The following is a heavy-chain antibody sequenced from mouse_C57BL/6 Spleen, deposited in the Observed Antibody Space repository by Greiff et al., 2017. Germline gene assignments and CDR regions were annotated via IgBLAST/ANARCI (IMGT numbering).Heavy chain of an antibody. Sequence: QVQLQQSGAELVKPGASVKISCKASGYAFSSYWMNWVKQRPGKGLEWIGQIYPGDGDTNYNGKFKGKATLTADKSSSTAYMQLISLTSEDSAVYVCARRFYYYGSSYAMDYWGQGTSVTVSS. D-gene: IGHD1-1*01. CDR1: GYAFSSYW. CDR3: ARRFYYYGSSYAMDY. V-gene: IGHV1-80*01. J-gene: IGHJ4*01. CDR2: IYPGDGDT.